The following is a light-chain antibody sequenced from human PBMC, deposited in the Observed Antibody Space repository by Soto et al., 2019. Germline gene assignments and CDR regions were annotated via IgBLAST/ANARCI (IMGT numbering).Light chain of an antibody. J-gene: IGKJ2*01. CDR1: QSVSTD. CDR3: QQYNKWPAYT. V-gene: IGKV3-15*01. CDR2: RAS. Sequence: EIVMTQSPATLSVSPGERATLSCWASQSVSTDLAWYQQKPGQAPRLLIYRASTRATGIPARFSGSGSGTEFTLPISSLQSEDFAVYYCQQYNKWPAYTFGQGTKLEIK.